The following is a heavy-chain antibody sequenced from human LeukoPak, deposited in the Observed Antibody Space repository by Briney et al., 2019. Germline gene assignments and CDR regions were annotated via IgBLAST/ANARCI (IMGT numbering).Heavy chain of an antibody. CDR3: AREGPMLRYFDWLSPSAFYYMDV. Sequence: SETLSLTCTVSGGSISSYYWSWIRQPPGKGLEWIGYIYYSGSTNYNPSLKSRVTISVDTSKNQFSLKLSSVTAADTAVYYCAREGPMLRYFDWLSPSAFYYMDVWGKGTTVTISS. CDR1: GGSISSYY. V-gene: IGHV4-59*01. J-gene: IGHJ6*03. D-gene: IGHD3-9*01. CDR2: IYYSGST.